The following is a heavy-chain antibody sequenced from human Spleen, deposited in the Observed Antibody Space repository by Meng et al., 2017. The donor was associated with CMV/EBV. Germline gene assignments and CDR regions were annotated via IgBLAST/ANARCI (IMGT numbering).Heavy chain of an antibody. CDR1: GYTFTSYG. D-gene: IGHD3-22*01. V-gene: IGHV7-4-1*02. J-gene: IGHJ4*02. CDR2: INTNNAIP. CDR3: ARVHSSGYYGPNDY. Sequence: GYTFTSYGLSWVRQAPGQGLEWMGWINTNNAIPTYAQGFTERFVFSLDTSVSTTYLQISSLKAEDTAVYYCARVHSSGYYGPNDYWGQGTLVTVSS.